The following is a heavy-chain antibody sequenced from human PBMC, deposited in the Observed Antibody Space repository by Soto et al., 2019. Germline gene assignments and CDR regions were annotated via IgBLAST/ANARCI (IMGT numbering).Heavy chain of an antibody. CDR1: GGSFSGYY. D-gene: IGHD3-3*01. V-gene: IGHV4-34*01. CDR3: ARDTANDFWSGNFDY. Sequence: QVQLQQWGAGLLKPSETLSLTCAVYGGSFSGYYWSWIRQPPGKGLEWIGEINHSGSTNYNPSLKSRVTISVDTSKNQFSLKLSSVTAADTAVYYCARDTANDFWSGNFDYWGQGTLVXVSS. CDR2: INHSGST. J-gene: IGHJ4*02.